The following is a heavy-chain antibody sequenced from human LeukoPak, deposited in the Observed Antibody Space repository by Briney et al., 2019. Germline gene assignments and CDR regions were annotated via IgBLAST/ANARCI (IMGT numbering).Heavy chain of an antibody. CDR2: INSDGSST. CDR3: TRVFVGDEYSSSGY. J-gene: IGHJ4*02. CDR1: GFTFSRYY. V-gene: IGHV3-74*01. D-gene: IGHD6-13*01. Sequence: GGSLRLSCAASGFTFSRYYMHWVRQAPGKGLVWVSRINSDGSSTTYADSVKGRFTISRDNARNTLYLQMNSLKVEDTAVYYCTRVFVGDEYSSSGYWGQGTLVTVSS.